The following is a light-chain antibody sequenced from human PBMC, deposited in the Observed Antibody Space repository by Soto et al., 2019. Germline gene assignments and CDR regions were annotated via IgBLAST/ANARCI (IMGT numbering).Light chain of an antibody. CDR3: HQSYSTPLT. V-gene: IGKV1-39*01. CDR2: GAS. J-gene: IGKJ4*01. Sequence: DLQMTQSPSSLSASVGDRVTITCRAGQTISLYLNWYQHKPGKAPKLLIYGASGLQSGVPSRFSGSGAGTDFTLTISSLQPEDFATYYCHQSYSTPLTFGGGTKVEIK. CDR1: QTISLY.